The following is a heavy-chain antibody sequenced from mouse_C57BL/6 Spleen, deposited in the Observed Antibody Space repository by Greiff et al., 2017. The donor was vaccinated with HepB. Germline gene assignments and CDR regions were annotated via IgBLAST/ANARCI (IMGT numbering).Heavy chain of an antibody. CDR3: ASYYYGSSYGYFDV. V-gene: IGHV1-26*01. CDR1: GYTFTDYY. D-gene: IGHD1-1*01. J-gene: IGHJ1*03. CDR2: INPNNGGT. Sequence: VQLQQSGPELVKPGASVKISCKASGYTFTDYYMNWVKQSHGKSLEWIGDINPNNGGTSYNQKFKGKATLTVDKSSSTAYMELRSLTSEDSAVYDCASYYYGSSYGYFDVWGTGTTVTVSS.